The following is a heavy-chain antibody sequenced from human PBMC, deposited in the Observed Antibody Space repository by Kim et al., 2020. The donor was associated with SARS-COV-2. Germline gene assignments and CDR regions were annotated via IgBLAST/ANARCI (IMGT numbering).Heavy chain of an antibody. CDR1: GYTFTSYY. J-gene: IGHJ4*02. D-gene: IGHD3-22*01. V-gene: IGHV1-46*01. CDR3: ARGGYYYDSNGSPDY. CDR2: INPGGGST. Sequence: ASVKVSCKASGYTFTSYYIHWVRQAPGQGLEWMGIINPGGGSTSYAQKFQGSVTMTRDTSTSTVYMELSSLRSEDTAVYYCARGGYYYDSNGSPDYWGQGTLVTVSS.